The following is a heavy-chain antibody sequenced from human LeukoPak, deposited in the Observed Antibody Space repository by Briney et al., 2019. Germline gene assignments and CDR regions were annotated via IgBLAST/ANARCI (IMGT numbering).Heavy chain of an antibody. CDR2: IRYDGVKK. J-gene: IGHJ4*02. CDR1: GFTFSRYG. CDR3: ARGVRIAVAGYIDY. V-gene: IGHV3-30*02. D-gene: IGHD6-19*01. Sequence: GGSLRLSCAASGFTFSRYGMHWVRQAPGKGLEWVAFIRYDGVKKYYADSVKGRFTTSRDNSKNTLYLQMNSLRAEDTAVYYCARGVRIAVAGYIDYWGQRTLVTVSS.